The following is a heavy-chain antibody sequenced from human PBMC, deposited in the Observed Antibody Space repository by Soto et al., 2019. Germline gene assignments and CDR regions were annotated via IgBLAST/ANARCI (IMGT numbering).Heavy chain of an antibody. Sequence: SETLSLTCTVSGGSISSGGYYWSWIRQHPGKGLEWIGYIYYSGSTYYNPSLKSRVTISVDTSKNQFSLKLSSVTAADTAVYYCARVDSSSEQFHTVDYWGQGTLVTVSS. CDR2: IYYSGST. J-gene: IGHJ4*02. CDR3: ARVDSSSEQFHTVDY. D-gene: IGHD6-13*01. CDR1: GGSISSGGYY. V-gene: IGHV4-31*03.